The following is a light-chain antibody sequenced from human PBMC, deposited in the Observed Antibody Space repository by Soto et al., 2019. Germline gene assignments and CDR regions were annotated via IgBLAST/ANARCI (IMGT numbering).Light chain of an antibody. Sequence: QSVVSQAGSVSGSRGQSIAITSTGERTDVADGYDYVSWYQQHPGPAPQLIIYDVSNRPSGVSDRFSGSKSGNTASLTISGLQAEDEADYSCYSYAGSYTFYVFGSGTKVTVL. J-gene: IGLJ1*01. CDR3: YSYAGSYTFYV. CDR2: DVS. CDR1: RTDVADGYDY. V-gene: IGLV2-11*01.